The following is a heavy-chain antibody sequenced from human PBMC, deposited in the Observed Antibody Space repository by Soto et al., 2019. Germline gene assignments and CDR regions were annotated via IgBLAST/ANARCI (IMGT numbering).Heavy chain of an antibody. J-gene: IGHJ6*02. CDR3: AKPAGYGMDV. Sequence: QVQLVESGGGVVQPGRSLRLSCAASGFTFSSYGMHWVRQAPGKGLEWVAVISYDGSNKYYADSVKGRFTISRYNSKNTLYLQMNSLRAEDTAVYYCAKPAGYGMDVWGQGTTVTVSS. CDR1: GFTFSSYG. CDR2: ISYDGSNK. V-gene: IGHV3-30*18.